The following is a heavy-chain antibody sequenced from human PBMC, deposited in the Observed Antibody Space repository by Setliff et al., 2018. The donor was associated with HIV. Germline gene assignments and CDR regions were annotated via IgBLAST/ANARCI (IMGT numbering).Heavy chain of an antibody. Sequence: ASVKVSCKASGYTFSDYGISWVRQSPGQGLEWMGWISAHNGRINYAQKFQGRVTMTTDRSTSTAYMELRSLRSDDTAVYYCARDVGRDGYCFDHWGQGTLVTVSS. CDR3: ARDVGRDGYCFDH. CDR2: ISAHNGRI. CDR1: GYTFSDYG. J-gene: IGHJ4*02. V-gene: IGHV1-18*01. D-gene: IGHD5-12*01.